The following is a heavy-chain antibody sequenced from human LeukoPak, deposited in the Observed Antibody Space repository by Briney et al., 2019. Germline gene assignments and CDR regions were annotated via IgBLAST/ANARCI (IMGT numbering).Heavy chain of an antibody. J-gene: IGHJ6*03. D-gene: IGHD1-1*01. V-gene: IGHV5-51*01. CDR3: ARQVVQYYSYYYLAV. CDR2: IYPGDSDT. Sequence: GESLKISCKRSGYSVTIYWISWVGQMPGKGLEWMGIIYPGDSDTRYSPSFQGQVTISADKSISTAYLQWSSLKASDTAMYYCARQVVQYYSYYYLAVWGERTTVTVSS. CDR1: GYSVTIYW.